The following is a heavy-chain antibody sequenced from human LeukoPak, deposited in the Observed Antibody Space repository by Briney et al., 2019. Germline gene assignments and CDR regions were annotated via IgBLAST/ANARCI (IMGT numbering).Heavy chain of an antibody. CDR1: GGSISSYY. V-gene: IGHV4-59*01. D-gene: IGHD3-22*01. J-gene: IGHJ3*02. CDR3: ARLSSSGYLERAFDI. Sequence: SETLSLTCTVSGGSISSYYWSWIRQPPGKGLEWIGYIYYSGSTNYNPSLKSRVTISVDTSKNQFSLKLSSVTAADTAVYYCARLSSSGYLERAFDIWGQGTMVTVSS. CDR2: IYYSGST.